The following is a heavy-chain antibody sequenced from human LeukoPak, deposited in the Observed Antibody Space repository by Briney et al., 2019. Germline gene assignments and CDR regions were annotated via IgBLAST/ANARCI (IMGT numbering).Heavy chain of an antibody. CDR1: GGTFSSYA. J-gene: IGHJ1*01. CDR2: IIPIFGTA. CDR3: ARGIVVVTAISPLSEYFQH. V-gene: IGHV1-69*13. D-gene: IGHD2-21*02. Sequence: SVKVSCKASGGTFSSYAISWVRQAPGQGLERMGGIIPIFGTANYAQKFQGRVTITADESTSTAYMELSSLRSEDTAVYYCARGIVVVTAISPLSEYFQHWGQGTLVTVSS.